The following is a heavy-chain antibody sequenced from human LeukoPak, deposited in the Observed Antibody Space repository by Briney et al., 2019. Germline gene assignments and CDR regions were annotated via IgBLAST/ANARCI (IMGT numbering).Heavy chain of an antibody. CDR3: ARAPYDSGGYYDYYFDY. J-gene: IGHJ4*02. D-gene: IGHD3-22*01. Sequence: PSETLSLTCTVSGGSISSYYWSWIRQPPGKGLEWIGYIYYSGSTNYNPSLKSRVTISVDKSKNQFSLKLSSVTAADTDVYYCARAPYDSGGYYDYYFDYWGQGTLVTVSS. CDR2: IYYSGST. V-gene: IGHV4-59*08. CDR1: GGSISSYY.